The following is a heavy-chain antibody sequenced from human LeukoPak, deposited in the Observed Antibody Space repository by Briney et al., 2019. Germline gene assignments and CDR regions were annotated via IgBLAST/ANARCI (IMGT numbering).Heavy chain of an antibody. J-gene: IGHJ3*02. CDR2: ISWNSGSI. Sequence: GGSLRLSCAASGFTFSSYAMHWVRQAPGKGLEWVSGISWNSGSIGYADSVKGRFTISRDNAKNSLYLQMNSLRAEDTALYYCAKGGASSWYGDAFDILGQGTMVTVSS. D-gene: IGHD6-13*01. CDR1: GFTFSSYA. V-gene: IGHV3-9*01. CDR3: AKGGASSWYGDAFDI.